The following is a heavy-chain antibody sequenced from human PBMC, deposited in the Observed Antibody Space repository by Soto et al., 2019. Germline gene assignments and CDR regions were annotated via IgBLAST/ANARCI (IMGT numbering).Heavy chain of an antibody. D-gene: IGHD1-26*01. CDR3: AKDAIVGATTRAEGRHDDY. CDR1: GFTFSSYA. Sequence: EVQLLESGGGLVQPGGSLRLSCAASGFTFSSYAMSWVRQAPGKGLEWVSAISGSGGSTYYADSVKGRFTISRDNSKNTLYLQMNSLGAEDTAVYYCAKDAIVGATTRAEGRHDDYWGQGTLVTVSS. J-gene: IGHJ4*02. CDR2: ISGSGGST. V-gene: IGHV3-23*01.